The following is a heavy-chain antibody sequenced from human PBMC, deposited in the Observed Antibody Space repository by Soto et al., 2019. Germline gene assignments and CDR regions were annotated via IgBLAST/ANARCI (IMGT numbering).Heavy chain of an antibody. CDR1: GFSLTTQGVH. V-gene: IGHV2-5*05. J-gene: IGHJ4*02. Sequence: QITLKESGPTLVKPTQTLTLTCTFSGFSLTTQGVHVGGIRQPPGKALEWLALIYWEYNEVYDPSLKNRLTNNKDTSKSQVVLTLATVDPVDTATYYCVYRDFGDYFFQFWGQGILVNVSS. CDR2: IYWEYNE. CDR3: VYRDFGDYFFQF. D-gene: IGHD4-17*01.